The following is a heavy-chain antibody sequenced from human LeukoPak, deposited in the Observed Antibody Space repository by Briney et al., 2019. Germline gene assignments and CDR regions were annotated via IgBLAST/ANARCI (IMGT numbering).Heavy chain of an antibody. V-gene: IGHV4-39*07. J-gene: IGHJ4*02. CDR3: ARVTGYMIEDYFDY. CDR1: GGSISSSSYY. Sequence: SETLSLICTVSGGSISSSSYYWGWIRQPPGKGLEWIGNIYYSGNTYYSSSLKSRVIISVDTSKNQFSLKLSSVTAADTAVYYCARVTGYMIEDYFDYWGQGTLVTVSS. D-gene: IGHD3-22*01. CDR2: IYYSGNT.